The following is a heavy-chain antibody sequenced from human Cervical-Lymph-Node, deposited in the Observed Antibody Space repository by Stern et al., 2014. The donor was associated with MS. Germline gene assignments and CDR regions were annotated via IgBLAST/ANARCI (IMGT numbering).Heavy chain of an antibody. J-gene: IGHJ4*02. CDR2: INPNSGAT. V-gene: IGHV1-2*02. D-gene: IGHD1-26*01. CDR3: ARISLGSGIDY. Sequence: QVQLVQSGAEAKKPGASVKVTCKTSENTFTGYYIHWVRQDPGPGLEWMGWINPNSGATNYAQRFQDRVSLTSDTSNSLAYMELDRLTSGDTAVYYCARISLGSGIDYWGQGSLVTVSS. CDR1: ENTFTGYY.